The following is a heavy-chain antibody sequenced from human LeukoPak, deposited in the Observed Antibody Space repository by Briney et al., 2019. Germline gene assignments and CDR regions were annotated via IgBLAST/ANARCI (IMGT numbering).Heavy chain of an antibody. CDR3: AREGFSIGSTSWDYYYYMDV. CDR2: IYYSGST. D-gene: IGHD2-2*01. V-gene: IGHV4-39*07. J-gene: IGHJ6*03. CDR1: GGSISSSSYY. Sequence: SETLSLTCTVSGGSISSSSYYWGWIRQPPGKGLEWIGSIYYSGSTYYNPSLKSRVTMSVDTSKNQFSLKLSSVTAADTAVYYCAREGFSIGSTSWDYYYYMDVWGKGTTVTISS.